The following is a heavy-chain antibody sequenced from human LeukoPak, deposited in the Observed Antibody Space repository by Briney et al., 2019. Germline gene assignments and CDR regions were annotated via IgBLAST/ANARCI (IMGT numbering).Heavy chain of an antibody. Sequence: ASVKVSCKASGYTFTSYYMHWVRQAPGQGLEWMGIINPSGGSTSYAQKFQGRVTMTRDMSTSTVYMELSSLRSEDTAVYYCASTVGYCSSTSCYSASNFDYWGQGTLVTASS. CDR2: INPSGGST. J-gene: IGHJ4*02. CDR3: ASTVGYCSSTSCYSASNFDY. CDR1: GYTFTSYY. D-gene: IGHD2-2*01. V-gene: IGHV1-46*01.